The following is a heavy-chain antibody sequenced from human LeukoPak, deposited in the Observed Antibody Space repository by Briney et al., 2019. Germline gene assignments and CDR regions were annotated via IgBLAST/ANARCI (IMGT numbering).Heavy chain of an antibody. CDR1: GGSISSYY. CDR2: IYYSGST. CDR3: ARGRDGYNLRYFQH. Sequence: SETLSLTCTVSGGSISSYYWSWIRQPPGKGLEWIGYIYYSGSTNYNPSLKSRVTISVDTSKNQFSLELSSVTAADTAVYYCARGRDGYNLRYFQHWGQGTLVTVSS. D-gene: IGHD5-24*01. V-gene: IGHV4-59*01. J-gene: IGHJ1*01.